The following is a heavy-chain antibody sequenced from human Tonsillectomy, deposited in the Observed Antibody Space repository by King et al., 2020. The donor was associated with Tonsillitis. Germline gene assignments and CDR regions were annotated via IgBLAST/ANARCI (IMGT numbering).Heavy chain of an antibody. D-gene: IGHD1-26*01. J-gene: IGHJ4*02. CDR2: INPNSGGT. V-gene: IGHV1-2*02. CDR1: GYTFTGDY. CDR3: ATSPANSGSFDY. Sequence: VQLVESGTEVKKPGASVKVSCKASGYTFTGDYMHWGRQAPGQGLEWMGWINPNSGGTKYAQKFQGRVTMTRDTSISTAYMEVSRLRSDDTAVYYCATSPANSGSFDYWGQGTLVTVSS.